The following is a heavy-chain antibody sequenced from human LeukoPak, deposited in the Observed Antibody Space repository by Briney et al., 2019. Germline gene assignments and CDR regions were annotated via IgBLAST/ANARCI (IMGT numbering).Heavy chain of an antibody. Sequence: GGSLRLFCAASGFTFSSYGMHWVRQAPGKGLEWVAVISYDGSNKYYADSVKGRFTIFRDNSKNTLYLQMNSLRAEDTAVYYCAKSGNYYYYYMDVWGKGTTVTVSS. CDR3: AKSGNYYYYYMDV. J-gene: IGHJ6*03. CDR2: ISYDGSNK. CDR1: GFTFSSYG. D-gene: IGHD3-10*01. V-gene: IGHV3-30*18.